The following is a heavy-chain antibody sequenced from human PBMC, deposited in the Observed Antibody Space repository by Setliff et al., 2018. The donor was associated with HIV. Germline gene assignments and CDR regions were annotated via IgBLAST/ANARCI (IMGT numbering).Heavy chain of an antibody. CDR1: GFTFRNYA. CDR2: ITDSGGDT. J-gene: IGHJ4*02. CDR3: AKDRNYFCCFDH. D-gene: IGHD1-7*01. V-gene: IGHV3-23*01. Sequence: PGGSLRLSCAASGFTFRNYAMGWVRQAPGKGLDWVSAITDSGGDTYYADSVKGRFTISRDNAKNSLYLKMSSLRAEDTAVYYCAKDRNYFCCFDHWGQGTLVTVSS.